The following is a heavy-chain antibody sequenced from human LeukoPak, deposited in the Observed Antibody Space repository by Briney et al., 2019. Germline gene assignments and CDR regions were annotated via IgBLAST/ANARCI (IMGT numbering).Heavy chain of an antibody. CDR3: ARFKVVVVAATPGFDY. CDR1: GGTFSGYY. J-gene: IGHJ4*02. V-gene: IGHV4-34*01. Sequence: SETLSLTCAVYGGTFSGYYWSWIRQPPGKGLERIGEINHSGSTNYNPSLKSRVTISVDTSKNQFSLMLSSVTAADTAVYYCARFKVVVVAATPGFDYWGQGTLVTVSS. CDR2: INHSGST. D-gene: IGHD2-15*01.